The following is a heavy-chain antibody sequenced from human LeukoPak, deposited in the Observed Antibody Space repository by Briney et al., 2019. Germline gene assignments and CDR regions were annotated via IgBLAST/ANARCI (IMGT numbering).Heavy chain of an antibody. CDR3: ARAPYSSSWYEGP. CDR2: INPNSGGT. D-gene: IGHD6-13*01. V-gene: IGHV1-2*02. CDR1: GYTFTGYY. Sequence: ASVKVSCKASGYTFTGYYMHCVRQAPGQGLEWMGWINPNSGGTNYAQKFQGRVTMTRDTSISTAHMELSRLRSDDTAVYYCARAPYSSSWYEGPWGQGTLVTVSS. J-gene: IGHJ5*02.